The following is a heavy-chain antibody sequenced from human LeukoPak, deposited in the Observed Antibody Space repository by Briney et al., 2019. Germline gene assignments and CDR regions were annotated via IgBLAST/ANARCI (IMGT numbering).Heavy chain of an antibody. CDR2: INHSGST. J-gene: IGHJ4*02. D-gene: IGHD6-13*01. CDR1: GGSFSGYY. V-gene: IGHV4-34*01. Sequence: SETLSLTCAVYGGSFSGYYWSWIRQPLGKGLEWIGEINHSGSTNYNPSLKSRVTISVDTSKNQFSLKLSSVTAADTAVYYCARHDGVRAAAYFDYWGQGTLVTVSS. CDR3: ARHDGVRAAAYFDY.